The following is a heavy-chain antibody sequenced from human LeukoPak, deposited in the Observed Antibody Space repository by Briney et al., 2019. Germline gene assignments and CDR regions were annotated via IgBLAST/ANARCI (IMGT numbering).Heavy chain of an antibody. D-gene: IGHD2-2*01. CDR1: GGSISSGGYY. CDR3: ARVGVTRQLLIFDY. J-gene: IGHJ4*02. CDR2: IYHSGSA. Sequence: SQTLSLTCTVSGGSISSGGYYWSWIRQPPGKGLEWIGYIYHSGSAYYNPSLKSRVTISVDRSKNQFSLKLSSVTAADTAVYYCARVGVTRQLLIFDYWGQGALVTVSS. V-gene: IGHV4-30-2*01.